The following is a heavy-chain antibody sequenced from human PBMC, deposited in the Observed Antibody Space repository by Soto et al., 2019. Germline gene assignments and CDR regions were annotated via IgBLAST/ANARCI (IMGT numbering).Heavy chain of an antibody. D-gene: IGHD4-17*01. J-gene: IGHJ2*01. Sequence: QVQLVQSGAEVKKPGSSVKVSCKASGGTFSSYTISWVRQAPGQGLEWMGRIIPILGIANYAQKFQGRVTITADKSTSTAYMELSSLRYEDTAVYYFARSTADWYFDLWGRGNLVTVSS. CDR2: IIPILGIA. V-gene: IGHV1-69*02. CDR3: ARSTADWYFDL. CDR1: GGTFSSYT.